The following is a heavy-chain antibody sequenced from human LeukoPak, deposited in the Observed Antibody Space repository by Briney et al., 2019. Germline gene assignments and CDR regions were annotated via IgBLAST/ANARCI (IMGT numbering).Heavy chain of an antibody. V-gene: IGHV3-23*01. J-gene: IGHJ2*01. CDR3: WKDSGVATIIYWDFDP. D-gene: IGHD2-15*01. CDR2: ISDSGGST. Sequence: GGSLRLSCAASGFTFATDSMNWVRQAPGKGLEWVSGISDSGGSTYYADSVKGRFTISRDNSKNTLYLQMNSLRAEDTAVYYCWKDSGVATIIYWDFDPWGRGTLVTVSS. CDR1: GFTFATDS.